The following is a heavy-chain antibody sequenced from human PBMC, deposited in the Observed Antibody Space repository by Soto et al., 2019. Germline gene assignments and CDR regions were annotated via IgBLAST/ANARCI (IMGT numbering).Heavy chain of an antibody. CDR1: GFTFSSYS. CDR3: ARPPHGDYGDYVYFQH. Sequence: GGSLRLSCAASGFTFSSYSMNWVRQAPGKGLEWVSSISSSSSYIYYADSVKGRFTISRDNAKNSLYLQMNSLRAEDTAVYYCARPPHGDYGDYVYFQHWGQGTLVTVSS. V-gene: IGHV3-21*01. J-gene: IGHJ1*01. D-gene: IGHD4-17*01. CDR2: ISSSSSYI.